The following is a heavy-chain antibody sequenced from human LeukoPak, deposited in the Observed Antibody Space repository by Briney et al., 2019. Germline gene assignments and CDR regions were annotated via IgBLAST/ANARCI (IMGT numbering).Heavy chain of an antibody. Sequence: ALVKVSCKASGYTFTGYYMHWVRQAPGQGLEWMGWINPNSGGTNYAQKFQGRVTMTRDTSISTAYMEPSRLRSDDTVVYYCASDSSGWDNYFDYWGQGTLVTVSS. J-gene: IGHJ4*02. CDR2: INPNSGGT. D-gene: IGHD6-19*01. V-gene: IGHV1-2*02. CDR1: GYTFTGYY. CDR3: ASDSSGWDNYFDY.